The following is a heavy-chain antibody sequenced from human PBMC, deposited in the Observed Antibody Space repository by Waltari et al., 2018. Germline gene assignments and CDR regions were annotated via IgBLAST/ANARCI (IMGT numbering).Heavy chain of an antibody. CDR3: ATALGVVVPAAYFDY. CDR1: GGTFSSYA. V-gene: IGHV1-69*04. CDR2: IIPFLGIA. Sequence: QVQLVQSGAEVKKPGSSVKVSCKASGGTFSSYAISWGRQAPGQGLEWMGGIIPFLGIANYAQKFQGRVTMTEDTSTDTAYMELSSLRSEDTAVYYCATALGVVVPAAYFDYWGQGTLVTVSS. J-gene: IGHJ4*02. D-gene: IGHD2-2*01.